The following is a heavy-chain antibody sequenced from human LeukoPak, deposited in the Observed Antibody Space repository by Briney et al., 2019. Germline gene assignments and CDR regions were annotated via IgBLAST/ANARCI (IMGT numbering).Heavy chain of an antibody. V-gene: IGHV4-59*01. D-gene: IGHD6-6*01. Sequence: PSETLSLTCTVSGGSISSYYWSWIRQPPGKGLEWIGYIYYSGSTNYNPSLKSRVTISVDTSKNQFSLKLSSVTAADTAVYYCARWVAARARYYFDYWGQGTLVTVSS. CDR3: ARWVAARARYYFDY. CDR1: GGSISSYY. CDR2: IYYSGST. J-gene: IGHJ4*02.